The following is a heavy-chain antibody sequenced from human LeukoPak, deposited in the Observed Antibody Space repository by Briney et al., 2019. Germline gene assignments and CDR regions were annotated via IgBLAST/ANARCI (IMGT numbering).Heavy chain of an antibody. V-gene: IGHV3-48*04. Sequence: PGGSLRLSCAASGFTFSSCSTNWVRQAPGKGPEWVSYISSSSSTIYYADSVKGRFTISRDNAKNSLYLQMNSLRAEDTAVYYCARGGLDSSGPWGQGTLVTVSS. D-gene: IGHD3-22*01. J-gene: IGHJ5*02. CDR2: ISSSSSTI. CDR1: GFTFSSCS. CDR3: ARGGLDSSGP.